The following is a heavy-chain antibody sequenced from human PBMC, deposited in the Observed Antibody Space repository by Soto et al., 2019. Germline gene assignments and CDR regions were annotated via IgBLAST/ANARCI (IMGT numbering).Heavy chain of an antibody. CDR3: VRATYYGSWRYRFLDY. D-gene: IGHD3-10*01. V-gene: IGHV3-74*01. CDR2: INSDGTNT. Sequence: GGSLRLSCAASGFAFSSYWMHWVRQAPGKGLVWVSHINSDGTNTIYADSVKGRFTISRDNAESTLYLQMNNLRTEDTVVYYCVRATYYGSWRYRFLDYWGQGAPVTVSS. CDR1: GFAFSSYW. J-gene: IGHJ4*02.